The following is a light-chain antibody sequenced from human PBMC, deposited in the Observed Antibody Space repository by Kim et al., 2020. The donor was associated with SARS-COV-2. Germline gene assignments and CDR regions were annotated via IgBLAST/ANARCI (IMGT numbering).Light chain of an antibody. CDR3: QQSYSSVT. V-gene: IGKV1-39*01. Sequence: DIQVTQSPSSLPASVGDRVTITCRASQSISSYLNWYQQKPGKAPKLLIYAASGLRTGVPSRFGGSGSGTEFTLTISSLQPEDFASYYCQQSYSSVTFGGGTKVDIK. J-gene: IGKJ4*01. CDR1: QSISSY. CDR2: AAS.